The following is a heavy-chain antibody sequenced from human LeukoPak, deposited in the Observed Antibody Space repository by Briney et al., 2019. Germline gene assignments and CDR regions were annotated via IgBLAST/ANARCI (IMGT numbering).Heavy chain of an antibody. Sequence: GASVKISCKASGYTFTGYYMHWVRQAPGQGLEWMGWINPNSGGTNYAQKFQGRVTMTRDTSISTAYMELSRLRSDDTAVYYCVTLLSNAAFDYWGQGTLVTVSS. D-gene: IGHD6-25*01. J-gene: IGHJ4*02. V-gene: IGHV1-2*02. CDR3: VTLLSNAAFDY. CDR2: INPNSGGT. CDR1: GYTFTGYY.